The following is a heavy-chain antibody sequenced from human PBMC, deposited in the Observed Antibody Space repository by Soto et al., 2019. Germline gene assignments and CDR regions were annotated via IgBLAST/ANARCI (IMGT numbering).Heavy chain of an antibody. CDR1: GGSISSSGYY. D-gene: IGHD3-10*01. CDR3: ARHGITMVRRQKIHYYMDV. CDR2: IYYSGST. V-gene: IGHV4-39*01. Sequence: SETLSLTCTVSGGSISSSGYYWGWIRQPPGKGLEWIGSIYYSGSTYYNPSLKGRVTISVDTSKNQFSLKLSSVTAADTAVYYCARHGITMVRRQKIHYYMDVWGKGTTVTVSS. J-gene: IGHJ6*03.